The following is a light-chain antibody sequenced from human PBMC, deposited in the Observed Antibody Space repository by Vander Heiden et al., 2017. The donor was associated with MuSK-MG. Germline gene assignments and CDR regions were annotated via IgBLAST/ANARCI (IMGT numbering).Light chain of an antibody. Sequence: IQLTQSPSSLSASVGDRVTITCRASQGISSYLAWYQQKPGKAPKLLIYAASTLQSGVPSRFSGSGYGTDFTLTISSRQPEDFASYYCQQPNSYPLVTFGGGTKVEIK. J-gene: IGKJ4*01. CDR3: QQPNSYPLVT. CDR1: QGISSY. V-gene: IGKV1-9*01. CDR2: AAS.